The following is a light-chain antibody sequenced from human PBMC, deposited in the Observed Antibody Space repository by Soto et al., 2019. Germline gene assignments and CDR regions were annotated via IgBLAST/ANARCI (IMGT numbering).Light chain of an antibody. V-gene: IGLV2-23*02. CDR2: EVS. Sequence: QSALTQPASVSGSPGQSITISXXGTXXXVGSYNLVSWYQQHPGKAPKLMIYEVSKRPSGVSNRFSGSKSGNTASLTISGLQAEDEADYYCCSYAGSSTYVFGTGTKLTVL. CDR1: XXXVGSYNL. J-gene: IGLJ1*01. CDR3: CSYAGSSTYV.